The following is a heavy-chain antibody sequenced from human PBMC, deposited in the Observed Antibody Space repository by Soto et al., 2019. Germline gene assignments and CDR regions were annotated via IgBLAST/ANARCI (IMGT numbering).Heavy chain of an antibody. CDR1: GGTFSRYA. CDR3: ARVPDYYDSSGYINPRPFDY. CDR2: IIPIFGTA. D-gene: IGHD3-22*01. V-gene: IGHV1-69*13. J-gene: IGHJ4*02. Sequence: ASVTVSCKASGGTFSRYAISWVRQAPGQGLEWMGGIIPIFGTANYAQKFQGRVTITADESTSTAYMELSSLRSEDTAVYYCARVPDYYDSSGYINPRPFDYWGQGTLVTVSS.